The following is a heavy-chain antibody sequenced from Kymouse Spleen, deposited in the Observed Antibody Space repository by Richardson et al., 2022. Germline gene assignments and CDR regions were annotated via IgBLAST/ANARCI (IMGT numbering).Heavy chain of an antibody. J-gene: IGHJ6*02. Sequence: QVQLVESGGGVVQPGRSLRLSCAASGFTFSSYGMHWVRQAPGKGLEWVAVIWYDGSNKYYADSVKGRFTISRDNSKNTLYLQMNSLRAEDTAVYYCARRLLWSTGYYYYGMDVWGQGTTVTVSS. CDR2: IWYDGSNK. D-gene: IGHD3-10*01. V-gene: IGHV3-33*01. CDR3: ARRLLWSTGYYYYGMDV. CDR1: GFTFSSYG.